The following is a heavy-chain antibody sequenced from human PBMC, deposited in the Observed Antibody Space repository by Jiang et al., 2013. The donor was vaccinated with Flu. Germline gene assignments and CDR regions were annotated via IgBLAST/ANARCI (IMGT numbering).Heavy chain of an antibody. CDR3: ARERIAEAYFDY. Sequence: SGSGLVKPSETLSLTCTVSGGSISSYYWSWIRQPPGKGLEWIGYIYYSGSTNYNPSLKSRVTISVDTSKNQFSLKLSSVTAADTAVYYCARERIAEAYFDYWGQGTLVTVSS. CDR1: GGSISSYY. CDR2: IYYSGST. D-gene: IGHD1-14*01. V-gene: IGHV4-59*01. J-gene: IGHJ4*02.